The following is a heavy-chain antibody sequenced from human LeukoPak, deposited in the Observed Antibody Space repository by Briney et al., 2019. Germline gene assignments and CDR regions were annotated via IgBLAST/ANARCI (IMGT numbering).Heavy chain of an antibody. CDR1: DGSITNYD. CDR3: ARGYGDFRVEGRYFHS. J-gene: IGHJ4*02. CDR2: VHYSGTT. V-gene: IGHV4-59*01. Sequence: PSETLSLTCTVSDGSITNYDWSWVRQPPGKGLEFIGHVHYSGTTNHNPSLRSRVTISIDTSKQHFFLKLRSVTAADTAVYYCARGYGDFRVEGRYFHSWGQGTLVTVSS. D-gene: IGHD4-17*01.